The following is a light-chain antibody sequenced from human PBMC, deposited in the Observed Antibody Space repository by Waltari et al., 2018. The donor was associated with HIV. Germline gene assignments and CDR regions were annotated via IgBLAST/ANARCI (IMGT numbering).Light chain of an antibody. Sequence: SVMTQPPSASATPGQTVTISCSGSSSNIGTNTVNWYQQLPGTAPKLLIYHNHQRPSGVPDRFSGSKSGTSASLAISGLQSEDEAAYYCAAWDVSLSGLWVFGGGTKLTVL. J-gene: IGLJ3*02. CDR1: SSNIGTNT. CDR3: AAWDVSLSGLWV. V-gene: IGLV1-44*01. CDR2: HNH.